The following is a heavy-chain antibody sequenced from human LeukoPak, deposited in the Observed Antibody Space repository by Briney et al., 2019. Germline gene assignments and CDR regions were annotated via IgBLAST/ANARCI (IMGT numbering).Heavy chain of an antibody. D-gene: IGHD2/OR15-2a*01. Sequence: PSETLSLTCVVSGGSVSSSHWNWIRQLPGKGLEWIGCLSYTGKTDYNPSLTSRVTISLDTSKNQVSLKLRSVTAADTAVYYCSEGYFEPFDHWGQGTLVTVSS. V-gene: IGHV4-59*02. CDR3: SEGYFEPFDH. CDR2: LSYTGKT. J-gene: IGHJ4*02. CDR1: GGSVSSSH.